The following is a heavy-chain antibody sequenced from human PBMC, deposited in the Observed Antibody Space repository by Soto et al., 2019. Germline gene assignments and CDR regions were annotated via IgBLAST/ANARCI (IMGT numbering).Heavy chain of an antibody. CDR2: IIPIFGTA. D-gene: IGHD3-10*01. CDR1: GGTFSSYA. V-gene: IGHV1-69*13. CDR3: AIIRTYYYGSGSYYSDRNYYYYGMDV. J-gene: IGHJ6*02. Sequence: SVKVSCKASGGTFSSYAISWVRQAPGQGLEWMGGIIPIFGTANYAQKFQGRVTITADESTSTAYMELSSLRSEDTAVYYCAIIRTYYYGSGSYYSDRNYYYYGMDVWGQGTTVTVSS.